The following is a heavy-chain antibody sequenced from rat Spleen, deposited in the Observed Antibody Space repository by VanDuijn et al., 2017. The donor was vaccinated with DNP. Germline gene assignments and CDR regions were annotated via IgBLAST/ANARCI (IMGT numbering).Heavy chain of an antibody. CDR3: TRGGKWGGDY. CDR1: GFSLTNYG. CDR2: IWGDGNT. Sequence: QVQLKESGPVLVQASETLSLTCTVSGFSLTNYGVIWVRQSPGKGLEWMGIIWGDGNTDYNSALKSRLSINRDTSKSQVFLKMNSLRSEDTATYYGTRGGKWGGDYWGQGVMVTVSS. J-gene: IGHJ2*01. V-gene: IGHV2S75*01. D-gene: IGHD3-7*01.